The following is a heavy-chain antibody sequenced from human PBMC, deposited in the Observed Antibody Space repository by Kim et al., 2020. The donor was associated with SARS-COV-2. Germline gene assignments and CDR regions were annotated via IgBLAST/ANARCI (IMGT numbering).Heavy chain of an antibody. J-gene: IGHJ4*02. CDR3: TTGGLD. V-gene: IGHV3-15*01. D-gene: IGHD3-16*01. CDR2: IKSKTNGGTT. Sequence: GGSLRLSCAGSGFTFSNAWMSWVRQAPEKGLELVSRIKSKTNGGTTDYTASVKGSFTISRDEAKNTLYLHMNSLKTEDTGIYYCTTGGLDWGQGTLDTVSS. CDR1: GFTFSNAW.